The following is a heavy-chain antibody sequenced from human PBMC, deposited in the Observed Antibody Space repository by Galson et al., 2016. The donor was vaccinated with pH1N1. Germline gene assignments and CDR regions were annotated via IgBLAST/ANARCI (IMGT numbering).Heavy chain of an antibody. CDR1: GGTFGSYG. D-gene: IGHD3-22*01. J-gene: IGHJ2*01. Sequence: SVKVSCKASGGTFGSYGINWVRQAPGQGLEWMGGIIPIFNTAKYAQNFQGRVTITADESTTTAYMERSSLRSEDTAVYFCAREDYYDTDLSDWYFDLWGRGTLLTVSS. CDR3: AREDYYDTDLSDWYFDL. V-gene: IGHV1-69*13. CDR2: IIPIFNTA.